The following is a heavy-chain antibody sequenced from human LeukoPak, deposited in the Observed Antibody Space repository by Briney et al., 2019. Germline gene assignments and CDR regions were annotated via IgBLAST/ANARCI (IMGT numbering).Heavy chain of an antibody. D-gene: IGHD5-12*01. J-gene: IGHJ4*02. CDR1: GYSISSGYY. Sequence: SETLSLTCTVSGYSISSGYYWGWIQQPPGKGLEWIGSIYHSGSTYYNPSLKSRVTISVDTSKNQFSLKLSSVTAADTAVYYCAREGYSGYKGNYFDYWGQGTVVTVSS. V-gene: IGHV4-38-2*02. CDR2: IYHSGST. CDR3: AREGYSGYKGNYFDY.